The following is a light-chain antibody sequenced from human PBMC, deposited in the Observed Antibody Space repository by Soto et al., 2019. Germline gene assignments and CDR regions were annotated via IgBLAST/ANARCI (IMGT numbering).Light chain of an antibody. J-gene: IGKJ1*01. CDR3: QQTYSTTWT. CDR2: AAS. CDR1: HNIDRY. V-gene: IGKV1-39*01. Sequence: DLPKTQSPSSRSAFVGDRVRITGRASHNIDRYLNWYQQKPGRAPNLLIYAASSLQSGVPSRFSGSGSGTHFTLTISSLQTEDFATYVCQQTYSTTWTFGQGTTVDIK.